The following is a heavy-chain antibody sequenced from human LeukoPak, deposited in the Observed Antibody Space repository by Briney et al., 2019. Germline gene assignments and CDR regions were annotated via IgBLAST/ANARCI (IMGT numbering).Heavy chain of an antibody. Sequence: ASVKVSCKASGGSFTFTSPAISWVRQAPGQGLEWMGGLIHIYGSANYAQKFQGRLTITSDESTRTVYMELSSLRPEDSAVHYCAGFFYDNSGDAFDIWGQGTMVTVSS. CDR1: GGSFTFTSPA. D-gene: IGHD3-22*01. CDR3: AGFFYDNSGDAFDI. CDR2: LIHIYGSA. J-gene: IGHJ3*02. V-gene: IGHV1-69*13.